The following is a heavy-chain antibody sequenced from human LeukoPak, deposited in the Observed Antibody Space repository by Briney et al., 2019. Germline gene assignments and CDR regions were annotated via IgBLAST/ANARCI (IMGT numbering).Heavy chain of an antibody. V-gene: IGHV3-74*01. J-gene: IGHJ6*02. CDR1: GFTFSSFW. CDR3: ARGMSGYYGMDV. CDR2: IKSDGSN. Sequence: QTGGSLRLSCAASGFTFSSFWMHWVRHAPGKGLVWVSRIKSDGSNYYADSVKGRFTIFRDNAKDTLYLQMNRLRAEDTAVYYCARGMSGYYGMDVWGQGTTVTVSS.